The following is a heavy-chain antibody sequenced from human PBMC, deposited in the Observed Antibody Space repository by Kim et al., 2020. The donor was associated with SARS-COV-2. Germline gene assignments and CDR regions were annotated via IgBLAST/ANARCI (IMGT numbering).Heavy chain of an antibody. V-gene: IGHV1-8*01. CDR3: ARGVASRQWLVAVYYYYGMDV. Sequence: ASVKVSCKASGYTFTSYDINWVRQATGQGLEWMGWMNPNSGNTGYAQKFQGRVTMTRNTSISTAYMELSSLRSEDTAVYYCARGVASRQWLVAVYYYYGMDVWGQGTTVTVSS. CDR2: MNPNSGNT. D-gene: IGHD6-19*01. CDR1: GYTFTSYD. J-gene: IGHJ6*02.